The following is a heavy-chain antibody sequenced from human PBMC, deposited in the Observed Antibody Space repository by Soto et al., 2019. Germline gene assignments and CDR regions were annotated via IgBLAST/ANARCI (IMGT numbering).Heavy chain of an antibody. V-gene: IGHV4-34*01. D-gene: IGHD3-16*01. J-gene: IGHJ5*02. Sequence: SETLSLTCAVYGGSFSGYYWSWIRQPPGKGLEWIGEINHSGSTNYNPSLKSRVTISVDTSKNQFSLKLSSVTAADTAVYYCARGGGVYDFTYNWFDPWGQGTLVTVSS. CDR3: ARGGGVYDFTYNWFDP. CDR1: GGSFSGYY. CDR2: INHSGST.